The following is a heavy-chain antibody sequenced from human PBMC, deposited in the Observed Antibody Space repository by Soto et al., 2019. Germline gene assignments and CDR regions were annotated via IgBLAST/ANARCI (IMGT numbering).Heavy chain of an antibody. D-gene: IGHD3-22*01. V-gene: IGHV3-73*01. CDR3: TKIGYLAECDI. J-gene: IGHJ3*02. Sequence: EVQLVESGGGLVQPGGSLKLSCAASGFTFSGSAMHWVRQASGKGLAWVGRIRSKANSYATAYAASVEGRFTISRDDSTNTAYLQMNSLKTEATSVYCWTKIGYLAECDIWGQWTMVTVSS. CDR1: GFTFSGSA. CDR2: IRSKANSYAT.